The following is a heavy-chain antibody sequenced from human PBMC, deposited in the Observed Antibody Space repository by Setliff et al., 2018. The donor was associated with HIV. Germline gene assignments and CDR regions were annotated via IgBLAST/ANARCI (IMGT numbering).Heavy chain of an antibody. CDR3: ARLGAVAGPFGRFDP. D-gene: IGHD6-19*01. Sequence: SETLSLTCTVSGGFISSSSYYWAWIRQPPGKGLEWVGHIYHTGSTYYNPSLKSRVSISVATSKSRFSLNIYSVTAADTAVYYCARLGAVAGPFGRFDPWGQGTLVTVSS. CDR2: IYHTGST. CDR1: GGFISSSSYY. V-gene: IGHV4-39*01. J-gene: IGHJ5*02.